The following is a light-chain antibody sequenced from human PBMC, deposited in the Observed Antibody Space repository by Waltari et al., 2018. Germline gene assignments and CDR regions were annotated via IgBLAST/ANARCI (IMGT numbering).Light chain of an antibody. CDR1: QDILYNSNNKNY. J-gene: IGKJ4*01. CDR3: QQYYKTPS. CDR2: WAS. V-gene: IGKV4-1*01. Sequence: DIVMTQSPGSLVVSLGERATINCKSGQDILYNSNNKNYLAWYQHKPGQSPKLLFYWASTRASGVPERFSGSGSGTDLTLTITRVQAEDAAIYYCQQYYKTPSFGGGTKVEI.